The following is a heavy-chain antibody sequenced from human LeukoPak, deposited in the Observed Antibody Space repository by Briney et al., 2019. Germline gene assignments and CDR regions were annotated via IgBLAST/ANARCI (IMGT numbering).Heavy chain of an antibody. CDR3: ANHFDGSASELWYFDL. CDR2: ISSTGDRT. J-gene: IGHJ2*01. CDR1: GFTFSSYA. V-gene: IGHV3-23*01. D-gene: IGHD3-22*01. Sequence: GGSLRLSCAASGFTFSSYAMSWVRQAPGKGLEWVSAISSTGDRTYHADSVKGRFTISRDNSKNTLYLQMNSLRVEDTAVYYRANHFDGSASELWYFDLWGRGTLVTVSS.